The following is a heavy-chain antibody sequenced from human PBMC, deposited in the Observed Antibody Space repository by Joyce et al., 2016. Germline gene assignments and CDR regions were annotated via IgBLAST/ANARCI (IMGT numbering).Heavy chain of an antibody. J-gene: IGHJ4*02. D-gene: IGHD3-16*01. CDR1: GGNLRNIV. V-gene: IGHV1-69*14. Sequence: QVQLQQSGSEVKKPGSSVKVSCKASGGNLRNIVLTWVRQAPGQGLEWMGGAIPDLGTASYAQKFRYRLTLTADRATKTVDLELISLTSNDTATYYCARENCYNKMCYGFDYWGPGTAVTVSP. CDR2: AIPDLGTA. CDR3: ARENCYNKMCYGFDY.